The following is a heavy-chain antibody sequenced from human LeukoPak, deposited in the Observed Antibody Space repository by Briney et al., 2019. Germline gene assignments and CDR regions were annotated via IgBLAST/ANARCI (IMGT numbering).Heavy chain of an antibody. CDR3: ARVHKTSGWYDYYYMDV. J-gene: IGHJ6*03. CDR2: INWNGGST. CDR1: GFTFDDYG. Sequence: GGSLTLSCAASGFTFDDYGMLCVRQAPGKGLEWVSGINWNGGSTGYADSVKGRFTISRDNAKNSLYLQMNSLRAEDTALYYCARVHKTSGWYDYYYMDVWGKGTTVTVSS. D-gene: IGHD6-19*01. V-gene: IGHV3-20*04.